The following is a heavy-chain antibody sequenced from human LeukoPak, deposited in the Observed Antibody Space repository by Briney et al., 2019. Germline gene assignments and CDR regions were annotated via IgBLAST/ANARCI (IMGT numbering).Heavy chain of an antibody. J-gene: IGHJ4*02. V-gene: IGHV3-9*01. CDR1: GFTFDDYT. D-gene: IGHD6-19*01. CDR2: ISWNSGSI. Sequence: GRSLRLSCAASGFTFDDYTMHWVRQAPGKGLEWVSGISWNSGSIGYADSVKGRFTISRDYAKNSLYLQMNSLRAEDTALYYCAKDKGGAVAGPDIFDYWGQGTLVTVSS. CDR3: AKDKGGAVAGPDIFDY.